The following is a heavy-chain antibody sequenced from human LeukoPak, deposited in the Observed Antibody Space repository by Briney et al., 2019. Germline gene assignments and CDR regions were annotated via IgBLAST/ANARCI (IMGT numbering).Heavy chain of an antibody. V-gene: IGHV3-30-3*02. CDR1: GFTFSSYA. D-gene: IGHD6-13*01. Sequence: GGSLRLCCAASGFTFSSYAMHWVRQAPGKGLEWVAVISYDGSNKYYADSVKGRFTISRDNSKNTLYLQMNSLRADDTAVYYCTKNNKYSNSWFDYWGQGTLVTVSS. CDR2: ISYDGSNK. CDR3: TKNNKYSNSWFDY. J-gene: IGHJ4*02.